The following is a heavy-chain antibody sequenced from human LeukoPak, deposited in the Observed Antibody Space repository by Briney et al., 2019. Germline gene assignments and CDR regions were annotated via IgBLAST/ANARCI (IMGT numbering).Heavy chain of an antibody. CDR3: VRGTGY. CDR2: ISSNGDNS. V-gene: IGHV3-64D*06. Sequence: GGSLRLSCSVSGFTFSTYVMHWVRQAPGKGLEYVSAISSNGDNSYYADSVKGRFTISRGNSKNTLYLQMSSLRADDTAVYYCVRGTGYWGQGTLVTVSS. J-gene: IGHJ4*02. CDR1: GFTFSTYV.